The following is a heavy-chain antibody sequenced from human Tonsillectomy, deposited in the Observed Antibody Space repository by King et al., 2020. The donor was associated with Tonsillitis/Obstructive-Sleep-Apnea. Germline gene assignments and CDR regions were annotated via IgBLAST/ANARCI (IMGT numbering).Heavy chain of an antibody. CDR1: GITFDNYA. D-gene: IGHD6-13*01. Sequence: VQLVESGGGLVQPGRSLRLSCAASGITFDNYAMYWVRQAPGKGLEWVSGISWNSGSKVYADSVKGRFTISRDNAKNSLYLQMNSLRAEDTALYYCAKDLIIAESGTPAAAFDIWGQGTMVTVSS. J-gene: IGHJ3*02. V-gene: IGHV3-9*01. CDR3: AKDLIIAESGTPAAAFDI. CDR2: ISWNSGSK.